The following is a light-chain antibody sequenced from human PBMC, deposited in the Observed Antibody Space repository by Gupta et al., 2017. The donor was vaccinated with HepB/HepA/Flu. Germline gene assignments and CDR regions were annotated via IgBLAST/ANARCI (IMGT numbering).Light chain of an antibody. J-gene: IGKJ5*01. V-gene: IGKV1-12*01. CDR1: QDISYF. Sequence: DIQMTQSPSSVSASVGARVNITCRASQDISYFLAWYQQKPGKAPKLLIYAASRLQSGVPSRFSASASGTDFTLTISSLQPDDFATYYCHQANSFPITFGQGTRLEIK. CDR3: HQANSFPIT. CDR2: AAS.